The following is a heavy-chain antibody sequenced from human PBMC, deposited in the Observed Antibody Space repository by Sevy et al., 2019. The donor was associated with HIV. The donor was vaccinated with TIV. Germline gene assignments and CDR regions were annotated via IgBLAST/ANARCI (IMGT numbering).Heavy chain of an antibody. D-gene: IGHD2-21*02. CDR1: GFTFSTAW. V-gene: IGHV3-15*01. Sequence: GGSLRLSCAASGFTFSTAWMSWVRQAPGKGLEWVGRIKSKTDGGTADYAAPVKGRTTISRDDSKNTLYLQMNSLKTEDTAVYYCTTANVWDGDWYFDSWGQGTLVTVSS. CDR2: IKSKTDGGTA. CDR3: TTANVWDGDWYFDS. J-gene: IGHJ4*02.